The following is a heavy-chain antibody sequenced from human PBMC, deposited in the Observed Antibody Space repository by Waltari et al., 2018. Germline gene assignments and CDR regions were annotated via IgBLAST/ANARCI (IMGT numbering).Heavy chain of an antibody. CDR1: GYSFNYYG. CDR3: ARSVEYSPSSAIEY. D-gene: IGHD6-6*01. J-gene: IGHJ4*02. CDR2: INPYSGDA. Sequence: QVQLLQSGGEVRKPGASVKVSCKASGYSFNYYGISWVRQAPGQGLEWMGWINPYSGDARYAQQFQGRLTMTTDTSTSTLYMELRSLRSDDTAVCYCARSVEYSPSSAIEYWGQGTLVTVSS. V-gene: IGHV1-18*04.